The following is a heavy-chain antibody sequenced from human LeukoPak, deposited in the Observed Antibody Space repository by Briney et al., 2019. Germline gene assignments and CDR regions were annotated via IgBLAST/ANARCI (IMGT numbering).Heavy chain of an antibody. Sequence: GGSLRLSCAASGFTFDDYAMHWVRQAPGKGLEWVSLISGDGGSTYYADSVKGRFTISRDNSKNSLYLQMNSLRTEDTALYYCAKAPLRFLEWLFNYYMDVRGKGTTVTVSS. V-gene: IGHV3-43*02. CDR2: ISGDGGST. D-gene: IGHD3-3*01. CDR1: GFTFDDYA. J-gene: IGHJ6*03. CDR3: AKAPLRFLEWLFNYYMDV.